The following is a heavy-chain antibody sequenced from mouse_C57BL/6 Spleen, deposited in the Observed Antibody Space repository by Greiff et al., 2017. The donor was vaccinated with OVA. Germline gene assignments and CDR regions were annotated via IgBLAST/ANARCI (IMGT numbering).Heavy chain of an antibody. J-gene: IGHJ3*01. CDR2: IYPGSGST. CDR3: ARSTGEGFAY. V-gene: IGHV1-55*01. Sequence: QVQLQQPGAELVKPGASVKMSCKASGYTFTSSWITWVKQRPGQGLEWIGDIYPGSGSTNYNEKFKSQATLTVDTSSSTAYMHRSSLTSEDAAVYYCARSTGEGFAYWGQGTRVTVSA. CDR1: GYTFTSSW.